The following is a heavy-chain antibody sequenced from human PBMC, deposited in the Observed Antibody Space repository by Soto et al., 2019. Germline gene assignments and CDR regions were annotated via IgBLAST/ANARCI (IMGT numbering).Heavy chain of an antibody. V-gene: IGHV4-34*01. D-gene: IGHD5-18*01. CDR2: IRHSGST. Sequence: SETLSLTCAVYGGHFSGFYWSWIRQPPGKGLDWIGEIRHSGSTNYNPSLNSRVTVSVDTSKNQFSLKLNSVTAADTAVYYCAIDGGYSNGEYYYYYYAMDIWGQGTTVTVSS. CDR1: GGHFSGFY. J-gene: IGHJ6*02. CDR3: AIDGGYSNGEYYYYYYAMDI.